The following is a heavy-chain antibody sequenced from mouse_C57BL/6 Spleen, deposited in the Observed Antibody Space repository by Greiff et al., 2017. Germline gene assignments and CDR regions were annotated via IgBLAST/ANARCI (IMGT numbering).Heavy chain of an antibody. J-gene: IGHJ4*01. CDR2: IRNKANGYTT. CDR3: ARYGGYAMDY. V-gene: IGHV7-3*01. Sequence: DVMLVESGGGLVQPGGSLSPSVAASGFTSTDYYMSGVRQPPGKALEWLGFIRNKANGYTTEYSASVKGRFTISRDNSQSILYLQMNALRAEDSATYYCARYGGYAMDYWGQGTSVTVSS. CDR1: GFTSTDYY.